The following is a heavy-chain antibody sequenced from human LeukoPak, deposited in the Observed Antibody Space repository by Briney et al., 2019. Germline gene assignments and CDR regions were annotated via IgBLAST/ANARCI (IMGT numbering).Heavy chain of an antibody. CDR2: IQNDGNTK. CDR3: TRGTDGLWDF. D-gene: IGHD2-8*01. V-gene: IGHV3-30*02. J-gene: IGHJ4*02. CDR1: GFTFSSFG. Sequence: PGGSLRLSCAASGFTFSSFGLHWVRQAPGKGLEWVTYIQNDGNTKFYADSVKGRFTISRDNAKNSLYLQMNSLRAEDTAVYYCTRGTDGLWDFWGQGTLVTVSS.